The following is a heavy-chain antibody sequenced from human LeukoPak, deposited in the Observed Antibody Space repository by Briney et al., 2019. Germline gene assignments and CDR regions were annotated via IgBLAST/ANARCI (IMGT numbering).Heavy chain of an antibody. CDR1: TFTLMSST. CDR2: ISSSSDYI. CDR3: ARAGMDGRGYYQGFDY. D-gene: IGHD3-22*01. Sequence: GGSLRLSCSASTFTLMSSTLNWVRQAPGKGLEWVSSISSSSDYIYYADSVKGRFTISRDNAKNSLYLQMNSLRAEDTALYYCARAGMDGRGYYQGFDYWGQGTLVTVSS. J-gene: IGHJ4*02. V-gene: IGHV3-21*01.